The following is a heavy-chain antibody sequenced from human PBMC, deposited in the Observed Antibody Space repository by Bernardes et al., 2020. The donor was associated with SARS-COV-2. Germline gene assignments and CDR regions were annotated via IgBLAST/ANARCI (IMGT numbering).Heavy chain of an antibody. J-gene: IGHJ4*02. CDR1: GFTFRNYA. Sequence: GGSLRLSCAASGFTFRNYAMSWVRQAPGKGLEWVSAVGGAGTTTYYADSVKGRFTISKDNLKGTVDLVMSSLRAEDTAVYYCAKRGGHTSGWYGGFDCWGQGTLVTVSS. CDR2: VGGAGTTT. V-gene: IGHV3-23*01. D-gene: IGHD6-19*01. CDR3: AKRGGHTSGWYGGFDC.